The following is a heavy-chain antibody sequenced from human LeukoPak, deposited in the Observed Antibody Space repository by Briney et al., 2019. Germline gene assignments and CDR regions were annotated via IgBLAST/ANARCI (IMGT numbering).Heavy chain of an antibody. CDR1: GGTFSSYA. D-gene: IGHD6-19*01. J-gene: IGHJ4*02. CDR3: AREISSGWYRTGLFDY. V-gene: IGHV1-69*13. Sequence: ASVKVSCKASGGTFSSYAISWVRQAPGQGLEWMGGIIPIFGTANYAQKFQGRVTITADESTSTAYMELSSLRSEDTAVYYCAREISSGWYRTGLFDYRGQGTLVTVSS. CDR2: IIPIFGTA.